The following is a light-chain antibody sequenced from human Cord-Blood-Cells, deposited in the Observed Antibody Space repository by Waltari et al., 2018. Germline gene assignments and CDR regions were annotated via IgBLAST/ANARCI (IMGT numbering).Light chain of an antibody. CDR1: QSVSSN. J-gene: IGKJ1*01. Sequence: EIVMTQSPATLSVSPGERATLSCRASQSVSSNLAWYQQKPGQAPRLLIYGASTRATGIPARVSGSGSGTELTLTISSLQSEDFAVYYCQQYNNWTFGQGTKVEIK. CDR3: QQYNNWT. V-gene: IGKV3-15*01. CDR2: GAS.